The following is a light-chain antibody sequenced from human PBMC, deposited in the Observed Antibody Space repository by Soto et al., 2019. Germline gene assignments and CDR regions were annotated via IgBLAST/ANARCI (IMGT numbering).Light chain of an antibody. Sequence: QSALTQPASVSGSPGQSITISCTGTSSDVGGYNYVSWYRQHPGKAPKLIIFEVSNRPSGVSNRFSGSKSGNTASLTISGVLAEDEADYYCSSYTSSSTLAVFGGGTKLTVL. CDR2: EVS. J-gene: IGLJ2*01. V-gene: IGLV2-14*01. CDR3: SSYTSSSTLAV. CDR1: SSDVGGYNY.